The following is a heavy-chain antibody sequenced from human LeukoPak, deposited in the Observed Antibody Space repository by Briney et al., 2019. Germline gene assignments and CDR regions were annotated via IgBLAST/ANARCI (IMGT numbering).Heavy chain of an antibody. Sequence: SETLSLTCTVSGGSISSYYWSWTRQPPGKGLEWIGYIYYSGSTNYNPSLKSRVTISEDTSKKQFSLKLSSVTAADTAVYYCAGSYHYYMDVWGKGTTVTVSS. J-gene: IGHJ6*03. V-gene: IGHV4-59*01. CDR1: GGSISSYY. CDR3: AGSYHYYMDV. CDR2: IYYSGST.